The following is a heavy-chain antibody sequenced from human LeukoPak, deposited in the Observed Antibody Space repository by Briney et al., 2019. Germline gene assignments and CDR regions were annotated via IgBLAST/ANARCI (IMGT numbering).Heavy chain of an antibody. J-gene: IGHJ3*01. CDR2: ISWDGVST. Sequence: GGSLRLSCAASGFTFSSYTMHWVRQAPGKGLEWVSLISWDGVSTSYGDSVKGRFSISRDNNKNSLYLQMTSLRTEDTALYYCARPPSTAISDVFDFWGRGTMVTVSS. CDR1: GFTFSSYT. CDR3: ARPPSTAISDVFDF. D-gene: IGHD4-11*01. V-gene: IGHV3-43*01.